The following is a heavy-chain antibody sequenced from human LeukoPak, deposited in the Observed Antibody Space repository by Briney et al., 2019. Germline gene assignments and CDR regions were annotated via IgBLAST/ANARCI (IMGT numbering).Heavy chain of an antibody. CDR1: GYNFTNYW. Sequence: GESLKISCKGSGYNFTNYWISWVRQMPGKGLEWMGRIDPSNSYTNYSPPFQGHVTISADRSISTAYLQWNSLKASDTAMYYCARHADYHILTGFDYWGQETLVTVP. CDR3: ARHADYHILTGFDY. CDR2: IDPSNSYT. D-gene: IGHD3-9*01. J-gene: IGHJ4*02. V-gene: IGHV5-10-1*01.